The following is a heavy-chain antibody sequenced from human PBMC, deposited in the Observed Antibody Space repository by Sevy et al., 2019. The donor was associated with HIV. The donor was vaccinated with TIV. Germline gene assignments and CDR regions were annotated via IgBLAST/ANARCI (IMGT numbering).Heavy chain of an antibody. CDR2: IWYDGTNK. D-gene: IGHD6-19*01. J-gene: IGHJ4*02. V-gene: IGHV3-33*01. CDR3: ARGGRIAVAGRVGYFDY. CDR1: GFTFSSYG. Sequence: GGSLRLSCAASGFTFSSYGMLWDRQAPGKGLEWVALIWYDGTNKYYADSVKGRFTISRDNSENTFYLQMNSLRAEDTAVYYCARGGRIAVAGRVGYFDYWGQGILVTVSS.